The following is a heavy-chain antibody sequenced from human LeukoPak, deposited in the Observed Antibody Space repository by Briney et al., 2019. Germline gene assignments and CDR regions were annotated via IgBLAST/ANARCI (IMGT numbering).Heavy chain of an antibody. V-gene: IGHV3-21*01. CDR3: ASSMGYCSSTSCYFDY. CDR1: GFTFSSYG. Sequence: PGRSLRLSCAASGFTFSSYGMHWVRQAPGKGLEWVSSISSSSSYIYYADSVKGRFTISRDNAKNSLYLQMNSLRAEDTAVYYCASSMGYCSSTSCYFDYWGQGTLVTVSS. D-gene: IGHD2-2*01. CDR2: ISSSSSYI. J-gene: IGHJ4*02.